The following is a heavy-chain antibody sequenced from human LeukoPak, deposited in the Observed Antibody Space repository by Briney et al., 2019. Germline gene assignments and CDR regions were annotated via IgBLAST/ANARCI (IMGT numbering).Heavy chain of an antibody. CDR3: ARGPSTMAGYYFDY. V-gene: IGHV3-20*04. D-gene: IGHD5/OR15-5a*01. CDR2: INWSGGST. Sequence: GGSLRLSCAASGFTFDDYGMSWVRHAPGKGLEWVSDINWSGGSTGYADSVKGRFTISRDNDKNSLYLQMNSLRAEDTAVYYCARGPSTMAGYYFDYWGQGTLVTVSS. CDR1: GFTFDDYG. J-gene: IGHJ4*02.